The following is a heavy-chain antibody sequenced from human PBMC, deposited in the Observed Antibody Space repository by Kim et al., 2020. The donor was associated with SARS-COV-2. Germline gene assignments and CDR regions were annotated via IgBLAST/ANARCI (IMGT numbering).Heavy chain of an antibody. J-gene: IGHJ6*02. V-gene: IGHV3-33*01. CDR1: GFTFSSYG. Sequence: GGSLRLSCAASGFTFSSYGMHWVRQAPGKGLEWVAVIWYDGSNKYYADSVKGRFTISRDNSKNTLYLQMNSLRAEDTAVYYCARDQGGEWRSNYYYGMDVWGQGTTVTVSS. CDR3: ARDQGGEWRSNYYYGMDV. D-gene: IGHD7-27*01. CDR2: IWYDGSNK.